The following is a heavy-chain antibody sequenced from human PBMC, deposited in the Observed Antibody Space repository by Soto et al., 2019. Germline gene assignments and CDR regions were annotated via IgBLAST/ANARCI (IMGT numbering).Heavy chain of an antibody. CDR1: GGSFNNYV. CDR3: ARYWNTGTLYGAFDI. CDR2: IIPNYEAA. J-gene: IGHJ3*02. D-gene: IGHD1-26*01. Sequence: QVQLVQSGAKVRKPGSSVTVSCEASGGSFNNYVISWLRQAPGQGLEWMGGIIPNYEAANYAQKFRGRLTITADKATNTAYMQLNSLRPEDTATYYCARYWNTGTLYGAFDIWGQGTTVIVS. V-gene: IGHV1-69*06.